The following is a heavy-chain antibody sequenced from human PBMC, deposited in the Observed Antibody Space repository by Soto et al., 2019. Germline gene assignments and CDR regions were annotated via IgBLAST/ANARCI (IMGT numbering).Heavy chain of an antibody. V-gene: IGHV3-30*18. D-gene: IGHD5-12*01. CDR1: GFTFISYG. CDR3: AKDQYSGYDPLYYYYGMDV. Sequence: GGSLRLSCAASGFTFISYGMHWVRQAPGKGLEWVAVISYDGSNKYYADSVKGRFTISRDNSKNTLYLQMNSLRAEDTAVYYCAKDQYSGYDPLYYYYGMDVWGQGTTVTVSS. J-gene: IGHJ6*02. CDR2: ISYDGSNK.